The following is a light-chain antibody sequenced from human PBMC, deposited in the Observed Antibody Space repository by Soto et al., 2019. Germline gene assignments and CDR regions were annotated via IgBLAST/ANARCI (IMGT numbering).Light chain of an antibody. CDR3: CSDAGRYTFV. CDR1: SSDVGGYNY. Sequence: QSVLTQPRSVSGAPGQTVTISCTGTSSDVGGYNYVSWYQQHPGTAPKLIIYDVSKRPSGVPDRFSGSKSGNTASLTISGLQAEDEADYCRCSDAGRYTFVFGTGTKLTVL. CDR2: DVS. J-gene: IGLJ3*02. V-gene: IGLV2-11*01.